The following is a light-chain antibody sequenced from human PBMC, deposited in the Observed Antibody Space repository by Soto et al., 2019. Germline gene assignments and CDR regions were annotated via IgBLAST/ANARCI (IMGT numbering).Light chain of an antibody. V-gene: IGKV1-33*01. CDR3: QHSDHLPL. J-gene: IGKJ3*01. CDR2: GAF. CDR1: HDIGNY. Sequence: DIQMTQSPLYLSASIGDRVTITCQASHDIGNYLNWYQQKPGQAPNLVIYGAFNLETWVQSRFSGGGSATDFTFTISSLRPEDIATYYCQHSDHLPLFGPGTKVDF.